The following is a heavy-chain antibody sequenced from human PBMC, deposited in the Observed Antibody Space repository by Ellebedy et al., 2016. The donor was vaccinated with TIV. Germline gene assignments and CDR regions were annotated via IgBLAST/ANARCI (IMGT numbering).Heavy chain of an antibody. CDR2: ISYDGSNK. CDR1: GFTFSSYG. D-gene: IGHD3-3*01. V-gene: IGHV3-30*19. Sequence: GGSLRLXXAASGFTFSSYGMHWVRQAPGKGLEWVAVISYDGSNKYYADSVKGRFTISRDNSKNTLYLQMNSLRAEDTAVYYCAREGALGYDFWSDYPDAFDIWGQGTMVTVSS. J-gene: IGHJ3*02. CDR3: AREGALGYDFWSDYPDAFDI.